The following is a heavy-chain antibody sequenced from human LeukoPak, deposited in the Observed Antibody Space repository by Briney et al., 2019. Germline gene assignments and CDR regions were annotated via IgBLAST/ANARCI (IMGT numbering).Heavy chain of an antibody. Sequence: PSGGSLRLSCAASGFTFSSYAMSWVRQAPGKGLEWVSAISGSGGSTYYADSVKGRFTISRDNSKNTLYLQMNSLRAEDTAVYYCAKGSSNWRDYYYFDYWGQGTLVTVSS. D-gene: IGHD6-13*01. CDR1: GFTFSSYA. CDR2: ISGSGGST. CDR3: AKGSSNWRDYYYFDY. J-gene: IGHJ4*02. V-gene: IGHV3-23*01.